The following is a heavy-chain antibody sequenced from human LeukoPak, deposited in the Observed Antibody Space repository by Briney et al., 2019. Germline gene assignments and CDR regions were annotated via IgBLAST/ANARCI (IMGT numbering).Heavy chain of an antibody. CDR3: AKRPYYYDSSGPILFDY. CDR1: GFTFSSYA. CDR2: ISGSGGST. D-gene: IGHD3-22*01. J-gene: IGHJ4*02. Sequence: GGSLRLSCAASGFTFSSYAMSWVRQAPGKGLEWVSTISGSGGSTYYADSVKGRFTISRDNSKNTLYLQMNSLRAEDTGVYYCAKRPYYYDSSGPILFDYWGQGTLVTVSS. V-gene: IGHV3-23*01.